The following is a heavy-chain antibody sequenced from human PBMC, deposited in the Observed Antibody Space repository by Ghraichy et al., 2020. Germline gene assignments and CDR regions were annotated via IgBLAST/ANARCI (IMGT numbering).Heavy chain of an antibody. Sequence: ASVKVSCKASGYTFTSYDINWVRQATGQGLEWMGWMNPNSGNTGYAQKFQGRVTMTRNTSISTAYMELSSLRSEDTAVYYCARGRQDIVLMVYVPFDPWGQGTLVTVSS. D-gene: IGHD2-8*01. CDR1: GYTFTSYD. CDR3: ARGRQDIVLMVYVPFDP. CDR2: MNPNSGNT. J-gene: IGHJ5*02. V-gene: IGHV1-8*01.